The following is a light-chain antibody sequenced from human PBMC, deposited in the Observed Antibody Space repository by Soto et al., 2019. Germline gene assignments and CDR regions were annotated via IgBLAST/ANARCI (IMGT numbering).Light chain of an antibody. CDR1: QSVSSRY. CDR3: QQYGSAPTLT. J-gene: IGKJ1*01. V-gene: IGKV3-20*01. CDR2: GAS. Sequence: EMVLTQSPGTLSLSPGERATLSCRASQSVSSRYLAGYHQKPCEDPRLLLYGASSRATGIPDRFSGSGSGTDFTLTIRRLEPEDFAVYYCQQYGSAPTLTFGQGTKVEIK.